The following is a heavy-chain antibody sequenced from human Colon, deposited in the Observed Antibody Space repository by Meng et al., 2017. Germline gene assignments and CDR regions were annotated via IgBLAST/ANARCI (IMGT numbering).Heavy chain of an antibody. Sequence: GGSLRLSCAASGFTFSRYEMNWVRQTPGTGLEWISYISSNSDYINYADSVKGRFTISRDNAKNSLYLQMNSLRGEDTAVYYCARDKGSGTSAEESGFDYWGQGTAVTVSS. J-gene: IGHJ4*02. V-gene: IGHV3-48*03. CDR2: ISSNSDYI. CDR3: ARDKGSGTSAEESGFDY. CDR1: GFTFSRYE. D-gene: IGHD1-1*01.